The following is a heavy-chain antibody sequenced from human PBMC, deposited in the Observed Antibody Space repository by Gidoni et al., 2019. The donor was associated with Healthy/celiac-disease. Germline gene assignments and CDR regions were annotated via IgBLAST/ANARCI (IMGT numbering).Heavy chain of an antibody. CDR2: IRSKANSYAT. CDR3: TRMMGNKQQLCPYYYYGIDA. Sequence: GLEWVGRIRSKANSYATAYAASVKGRFTISRDDSKNTAYLQMNSLKTEDTAVYYCTRMMGNKQQLCPYYYYGIDAWGHGTTVTVSS. J-gene: IGHJ6*02. D-gene: IGHD6-13*01. V-gene: IGHV3-73*01.